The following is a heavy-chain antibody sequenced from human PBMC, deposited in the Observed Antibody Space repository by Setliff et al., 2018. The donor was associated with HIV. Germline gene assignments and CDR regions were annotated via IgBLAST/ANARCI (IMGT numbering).Heavy chain of an antibody. CDR3: ARDSSGQSTFLAPPWYFDL. J-gene: IGHJ2*01. CDR2: INIGRGDK. CDR1: RFTFSSYS. V-gene: IGHV3-21*01. D-gene: IGHD2-2*01. Sequence: NPGGSLRLSCAASRFTFSSYSMNWVRQAPGKGLEWVSSINIGRGDKFYADSVQGRFTISRDNAKNSLYLQMDGLRAEDTAVYFCARDSSGQSTFLAPPWYFDLWGRGTLVTVSS.